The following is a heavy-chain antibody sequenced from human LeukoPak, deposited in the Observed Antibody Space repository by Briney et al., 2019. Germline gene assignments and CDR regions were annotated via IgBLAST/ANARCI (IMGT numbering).Heavy chain of an antibody. CDR3: ARDIQLST. J-gene: IGHJ3*01. D-gene: IGHD5-24*01. V-gene: IGHV3-21*01. CDR1: GFSFSTYD. CDR2: ITSTSNHI. Sequence: GGSLRLSCVASGFSFSTYDMNWVRQAPGKGLEWVSAITSTSNHINYADSVKSRFTISRDSANNSLYLQMNSLRAEDTAVYYCARDIQLSTWGLGTMVTVSS.